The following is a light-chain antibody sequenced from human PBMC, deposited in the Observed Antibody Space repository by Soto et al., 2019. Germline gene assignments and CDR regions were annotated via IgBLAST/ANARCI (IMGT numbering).Light chain of an antibody. J-gene: IGKJ1*01. CDR1: QNIYSN. CDR3: QQYHTSPWT. Sequence: IVMTQSPATLSVSPGERVTLSCRASQNIYSNIAWYQQRPGQAPRLLIYDASNRATGIPDRFSGSGSGTDFTLTISRLEPGDFAVYYCQQYHTSPWTFGPGTKVDIK. V-gene: IGKV3D-15*01. CDR2: DAS.